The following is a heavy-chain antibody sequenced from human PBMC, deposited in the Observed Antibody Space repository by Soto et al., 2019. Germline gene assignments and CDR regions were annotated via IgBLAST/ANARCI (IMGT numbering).Heavy chain of an antibody. V-gene: IGHV3-23*01. D-gene: IGHD5-12*01. J-gene: IGHJ4*02. Sequence: GGSLRLSCAASGFTFSSYAMSWVRQAPGKGLEWVSAISGSGGSTYYADSVKGRFTISRDNSKNTLYLQMNSLRAEDTAVYYCAKTGGYRLRPPYYFDYWGQGTLVTVSS. CDR2: ISGSGGST. CDR1: GFTFSSYA. CDR3: AKTGGYRLRPPYYFDY.